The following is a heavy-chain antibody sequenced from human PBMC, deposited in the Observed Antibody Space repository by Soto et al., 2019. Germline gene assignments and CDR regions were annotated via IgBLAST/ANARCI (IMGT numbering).Heavy chain of an antibody. CDR1: ASSFTSYG. CDR2: ISAYNGHT. CDR3: ARGGYCSGGSCYHYYYYGMDF. D-gene: IGHD2-15*01. Sequence: ASVKVSCLASASSFTSYGISWVRQAPGQGLEWMGWISAYNGHTNYAQKLQGRVTMTKDTSTSTAYMQLGSLRSDDTAVYYCARGGYCSGGSCYHYYYYGMDFWGQGTTVTVSS. V-gene: IGHV1-18*04. J-gene: IGHJ6*02.